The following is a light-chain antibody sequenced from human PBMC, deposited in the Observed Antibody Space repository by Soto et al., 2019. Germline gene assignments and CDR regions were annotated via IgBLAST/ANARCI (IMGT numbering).Light chain of an antibody. J-gene: IGLJ1*01. CDR3: SSYTSSSTLYV. CDR1: SSDVGGYNY. CDR2: DVS. V-gene: IGLV2-14*03. Sequence: QSALTQPASVSGSPGQSITISCTGTSSDVGGYNYVSWYQHHPGKAPKLMIYDVSNRPSGVSNRFSGSKSGNTASLSISGLQAEDDADYYCSSYTSSSTLYVFGTGTKLTVL.